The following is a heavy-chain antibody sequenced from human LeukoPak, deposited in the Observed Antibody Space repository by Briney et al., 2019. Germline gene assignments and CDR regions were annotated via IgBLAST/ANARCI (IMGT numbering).Heavy chain of an antibody. Sequence: GGSLRLSCEVSGFTFRSYWMSWVRQAPGKGLEWVANINQDGTAKYYVDSVKGRFTISRDNAKNSLYLQMNSLRAEDTAVYYCVRDPHYDSGGYYWAFDNWGQGTLVTVSS. CDR2: INQDGTAK. J-gene: IGHJ4*02. CDR1: GFTFRSYW. D-gene: IGHD3-22*01. CDR3: VRDPHYDSGGYYWAFDN. V-gene: IGHV3-7*01.